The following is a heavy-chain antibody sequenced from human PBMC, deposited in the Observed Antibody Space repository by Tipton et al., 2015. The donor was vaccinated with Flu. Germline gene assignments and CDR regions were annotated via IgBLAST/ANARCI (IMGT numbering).Heavy chain of an antibody. Sequence: TLSLTCTVSGGSISSYYWGWIRQPPGKGLEWIGYIFYSGSTNYNPSLKSRVTMSVDTSKNRFSLKLTSVGAADTARYYCARQGQTPAYYFDNWGQGTLVTVSS. CDR1: GGSISSYY. J-gene: IGHJ4*02. V-gene: IGHV4-59*08. CDR2: IFYSGST. CDR3: ARQGQTPAYYFDN.